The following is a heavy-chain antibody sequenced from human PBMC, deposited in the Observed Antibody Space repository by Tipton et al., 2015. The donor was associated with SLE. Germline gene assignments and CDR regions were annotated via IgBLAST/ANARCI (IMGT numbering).Heavy chain of an antibody. J-gene: IGHJ6*02. Sequence: GLVKPSETLSLTCTVSGGSISSHYWSWIRQPPGKGLEWIGYIYYSGSTNYNPSLKSRVTISVDTSKNQFSLKLSSVTAADTAVYYCARARVVVVVAPLLDVWGQGTTVTVSS. D-gene: IGHD2-15*01. CDR1: GGSISSHY. CDR2: IYYSGST. CDR3: ARARVVVVVAPLLDV. V-gene: IGHV4-59*11.